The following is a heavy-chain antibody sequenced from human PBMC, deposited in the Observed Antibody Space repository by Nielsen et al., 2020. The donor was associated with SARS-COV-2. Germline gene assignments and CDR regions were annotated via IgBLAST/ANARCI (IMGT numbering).Heavy chain of an antibody. CDR3: ARHVGMAHDYGDY. CDR2: IYPGDSDT. Sequence: KVSCKVSGYDFTTSWIGWVRQMPGKGLEWMGIIYPGDSDTRYSPSFQGQVTISADKSISTAYLQWSSLKASDTAMYYCARHVGMAHDYGDYWGQGTLVTVSS. CDR1: GYDFTTSW. J-gene: IGHJ4*02. V-gene: IGHV5-51*01. D-gene: IGHD5-24*01.